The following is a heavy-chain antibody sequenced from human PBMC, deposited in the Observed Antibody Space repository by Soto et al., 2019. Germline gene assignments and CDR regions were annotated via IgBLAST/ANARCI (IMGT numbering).Heavy chain of an antibody. CDR3: VKGNIESIQAAGYFHY. D-gene: IGHD2-21*01. V-gene: IGHV3-9*01. J-gene: IGHJ4*02. CDR2: ISWNSGKT. Sequence: EVQLVESGGGLVQPGRSLKVSCAGSGFIFEDYAMHWVRQPPGKGLEWVSSISWNSGKTAYAVSVQGRFTISRDNVKKSLRLQMRSLTTEDTALYYCVKGNIESIQAAGYFHYWGQGVQVTVSS. CDR1: GFIFEDYA.